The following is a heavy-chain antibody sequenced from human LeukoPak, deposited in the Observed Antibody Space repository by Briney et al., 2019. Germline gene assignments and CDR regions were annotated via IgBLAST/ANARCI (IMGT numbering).Heavy chain of an antibody. CDR3: AREDYSAINDYYDSSYPNLQPNDAFDI. V-gene: IGHV1-18*01. CDR2: ISAYNGNT. J-gene: IGHJ3*02. Sequence: ASVKVSCKASGYTFTSYGISWVRQAPGQGLEWMGWISAYNGNTNYAQKLQGRVTMTTDTSTSTAYMELRSLRSEDTAVYYCAREDYSAINDYYDSSYPNLQPNDAFDIWGQGTMVTVSS. D-gene: IGHD3-22*01. CDR1: GYTFTSYG.